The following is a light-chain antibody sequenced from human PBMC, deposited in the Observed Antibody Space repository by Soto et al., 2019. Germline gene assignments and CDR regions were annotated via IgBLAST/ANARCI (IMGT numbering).Light chain of an antibody. CDR2: EVS. J-gene: IGLJ1*01. CDR1: IIDVRGYDY. CDR3: SSYSISTAYL. Sequence: QSALTQPASVAGSPGQSITISCTGTIIDVRGYDYVSWYQLHPGKAPKLMIFEVSNRPSGVSYRFSGSKSGNTASLTISGLQAADEADYFCSSYSISTAYLFGTGTKVTVL. V-gene: IGLV2-14*01.